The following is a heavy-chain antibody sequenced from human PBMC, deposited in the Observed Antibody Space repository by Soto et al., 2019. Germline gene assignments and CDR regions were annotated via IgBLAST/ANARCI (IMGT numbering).Heavy chain of an antibody. CDR1: GFIFSDHY. J-gene: IGHJ4*02. Sequence: EVQLVESGGGLVEPGGSLRLSCAASGFIFSDHYMDWVRQAPGKGLEWIGRVRDKANGYTTEYAASVSGRFTVSRDDSKNSLDLQMNRLQIEDTAMYYCVRNLASGGTYYIDYWGQGTLVTVSS. CDR2: VRDKANGYTT. V-gene: IGHV3-72*01. CDR3: VRNLASGGTYYIDY. D-gene: IGHD3-10*01.